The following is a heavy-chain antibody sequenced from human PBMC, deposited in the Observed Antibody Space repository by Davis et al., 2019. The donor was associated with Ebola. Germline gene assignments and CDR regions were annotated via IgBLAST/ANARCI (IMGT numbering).Heavy chain of an antibody. CDR2: INPSGGST. D-gene: IGHD6-13*01. V-gene: IGHV1-46*01. CDR3: ARDPQYGIAVVGSWIDA. J-gene: IGHJ5*02. CDR1: GYSFTNYH. Sequence: ASVKVSCKASGYSFTNYHMHWVRLAPGQGLDWMGIINPSGGSTNYAQKFQGRVTMTRDTSTNTVYMELSNLRSEDTAVYYCARDPQYGIAVVGSWIDAWGGGTLVTVSS.